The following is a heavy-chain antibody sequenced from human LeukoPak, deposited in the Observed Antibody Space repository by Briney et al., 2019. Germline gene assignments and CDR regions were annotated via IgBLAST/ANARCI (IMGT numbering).Heavy chain of an antibody. Sequence: PGRSLRLSCAASGFTFSSYGMHWVRQAPGKGLEWVAVISYDGSNKYYADSVKGRFTISRDNSKNTLYLQMNSLRAEDTAVYYCAKDYGGNNYDTLDIWGQGTMVAVSS. CDR1: GFTFSSYG. CDR3: AKDYGGNNYDTLDI. D-gene: IGHD4-23*01. V-gene: IGHV3-30*18. J-gene: IGHJ3*02. CDR2: ISYDGSNK.